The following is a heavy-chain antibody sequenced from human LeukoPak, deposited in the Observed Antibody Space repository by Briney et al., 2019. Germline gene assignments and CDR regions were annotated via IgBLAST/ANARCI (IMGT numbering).Heavy chain of an antibody. CDR2: ISGSGGST. CDR1: X. J-gene: IGHJ5*02. Sequence: XMXWVRQXXXXGXXWXXAISGSGGSTYYADSVKGRFTISRDNSKNTLYLQMNSLRAEDTAVYYCAKDTYSSRAPTSFDPWGQGTLVTVSS. D-gene: IGHD6-13*01. V-gene: IGHV3-23*01. CDR3: AKDTYSSRAPTSFDP.